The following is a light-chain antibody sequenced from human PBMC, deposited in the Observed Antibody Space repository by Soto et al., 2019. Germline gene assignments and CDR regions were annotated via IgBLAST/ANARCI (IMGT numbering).Light chain of an antibody. Sequence: QSVLTQPASVSGSPGQSITVSCTGTSSDVGGYNHVSWYQQHPGKAPKLMIYDVSNRPSGVSNRFFGSKSGNTASLTISGLQAEDEADYYCSSYASSNTYVFGTGTKVTVL. CDR2: DVS. CDR3: SSYASSNTYV. J-gene: IGLJ1*01. CDR1: SSDVGGYNH. V-gene: IGLV2-14*03.